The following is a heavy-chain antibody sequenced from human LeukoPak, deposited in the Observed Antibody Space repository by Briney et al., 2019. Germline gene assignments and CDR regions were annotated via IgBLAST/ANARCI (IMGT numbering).Heavy chain of an antibody. V-gene: IGHV3-33*01. Sequence: GSLRLSCAASGFPFSSYGMHWVRQAPGKGLEWVAVIWYDGSNKYYADSVKGRFTISRDNSKNTLYLQMNSLRAEDTAVYYCAREYPYYDSNSYGMDVWGQGTTVTVSS. CDR2: IWYDGSNK. J-gene: IGHJ6*02. CDR1: GFPFSSYG. CDR3: AREYPYYDSNSYGMDV. D-gene: IGHD3-22*01.